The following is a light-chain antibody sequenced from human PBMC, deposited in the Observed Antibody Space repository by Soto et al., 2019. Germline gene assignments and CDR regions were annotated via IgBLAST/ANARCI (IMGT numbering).Light chain of an antibody. J-gene: IGKJ5*01. CDR2: DAY. CDR3: QQRHMWPIT. V-gene: IGKV3-11*01. Sequence: EVVLTQSPVTLSLSPGERATLSCRASQSFRGLLAWYQQKPGQAPRILIYDAYNRATGIPPRFSGSGSGTDFNLTISSLEPEDSAVYYCQQRHMWPITFGQGTRLEMK. CDR1: QSFRGL.